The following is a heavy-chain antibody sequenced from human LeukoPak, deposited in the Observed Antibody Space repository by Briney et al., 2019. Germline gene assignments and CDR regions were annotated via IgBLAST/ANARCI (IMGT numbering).Heavy chain of an antibody. D-gene: IGHD3-10*01. Sequence: QAGGSLRLSCAASGSSFSNYAFHWVRQAPGKGLEWVALISHDESDKQYADSVQGRFSISRDNSKKTLYLEMNSLRGEDTAVYYCARELFYFDSWGQGTLVTVSS. CDR3: ARELFYFDS. CDR1: GSSFSNYA. J-gene: IGHJ4*02. CDR2: ISHDESDK. V-gene: IGHV3-30*04.